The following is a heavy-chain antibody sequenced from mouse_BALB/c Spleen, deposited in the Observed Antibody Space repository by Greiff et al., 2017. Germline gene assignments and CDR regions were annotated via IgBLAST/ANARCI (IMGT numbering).Heavy chain of an antibody. CDR3: DRDGNYAFAY. D-gene: IGHD2-1*01. CDR1: GFSFTSYC. V-gene: IGHV2-4-1*01. Sequence: VQLVESGPGLVQPSQSLSITCTVSGFSFTSYCVHWVRQSPGKGLEWLGVIWSGGSTDYNAAFISRLSISKDNSKSQVFFKMNSLQADDTAIYYCDRDGNYAFAYWGQGTLVTVSA. J-gene: IGHJ3*01. CDR2: IWSGGST.